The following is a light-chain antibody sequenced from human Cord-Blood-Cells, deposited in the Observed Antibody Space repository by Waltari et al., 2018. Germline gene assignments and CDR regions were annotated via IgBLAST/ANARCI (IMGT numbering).Light chain of an antibody. Sequence: AIRMTQSPSSFSASTGDRVTITCRASQGISSYLAWYQQKPGKAPKLLIYAASTLQSGFPSRFSGSGSCTDFTLTISCLQSEDFATYYCHQYYSYPWTFGQGTKVEIK. V-gene: IGKV1-8*01. CDR1: QGISSY. J-gene: IGKJ1*01. CDR3: HQYYSYPWT. CDR2: AAS.